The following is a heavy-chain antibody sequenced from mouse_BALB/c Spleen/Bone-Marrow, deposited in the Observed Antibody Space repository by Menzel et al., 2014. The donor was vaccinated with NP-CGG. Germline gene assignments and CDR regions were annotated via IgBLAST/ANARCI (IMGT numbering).Heavy chain of an antibody. V-gene: IGHV1S81*02. CDR2: INPSNGRT. J-gene: IGHJ4*01. CDR3: ARGFRYNYAMDY. D-gene: IGHD2-14*01. CDR1: GYTFTSYW. Sequence: QVQLQQSGAELVKPGASVKLSCKASGYTFTSYWMHWVKQRPGQGLEWIGEINPSNGRTDYSEKFNKATLTVDRSSSTAYMQLSSLTSEDSAVYYCARGFRYNYAMDYWGQGTSVTVSS.